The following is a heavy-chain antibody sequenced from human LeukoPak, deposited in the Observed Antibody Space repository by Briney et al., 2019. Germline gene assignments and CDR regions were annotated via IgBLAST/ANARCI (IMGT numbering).Heavy chain of an antibody. V-gene: IGHV4-59*11. D-gene: IGHD2-2*01. CDR1: RGSISSHY. Sequence: PSETLFLTCCVSRGSISSHYWRWIRQPPGKGLEWIGHIYFSGSPNYSPSLKSRVTMSVDTSQTQLTLKLRSVTAADTAVYYCARYNFASRAPGSWFDPWGQGILVTVSS. CDR3: ARYNFASRAPGSWFDP. CDR2: IYFSGSP. J-gene: IGHJ5*02.